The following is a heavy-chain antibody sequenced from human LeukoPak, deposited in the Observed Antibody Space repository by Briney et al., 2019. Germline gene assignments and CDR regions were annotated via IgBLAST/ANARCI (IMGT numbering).Heavy chain of an antibody. CDR2: IKQDGSQR. Sequence: GGSLRLSCTASGFTLSVYWMTWLRPAPGKGPEWVANIKQDGSQRYYVDSVRGRFTISRDNAKSSLFLQMNGLRAEDTAVYYCARRGGSSSRRSPIDYWGQGTLVTVSS. V-gene: IGHV3-7*01. CDR1: GFTLSVYW. CDR3: ARRGGSSSRRSPIDY. D-gene: IGHD6-6*01. J-gene: IGHJ4*02.